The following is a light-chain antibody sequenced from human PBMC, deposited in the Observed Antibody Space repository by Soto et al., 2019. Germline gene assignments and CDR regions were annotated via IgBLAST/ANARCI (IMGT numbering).Light chain of an antibody. CDR2: AAS. CDR3: QTAYRPQRT. J-gene: IGKJ1*01. CDR1: QSISSF. V-gene: IGKV1-39*01. Sequence: DIQMTQSPSSLSASLGDRVTITCRASQSISSFLNWYQQKPGRAPKLLIYAASSLQSGVPSRFSGSGSGTDFTLTISSLQSEDFATYYCQTAYRPQRTFGQGTKVEVK.